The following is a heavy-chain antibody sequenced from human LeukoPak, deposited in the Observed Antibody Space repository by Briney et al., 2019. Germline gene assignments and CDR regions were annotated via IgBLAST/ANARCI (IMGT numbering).Heavy chain of an antibody. CDR1: GFTLNNNA. V-gene: IGHV3-23*01. Sequence: GGSLRLSCATSGFTLNNNAMSWVRQAPGKRLEWVSAINGGGDATEYADSVEGRFTISRDNSKNTLYLQMNSLRPEDTAVYYCARCTASCYANAFDVWGQGTLLTVSS. CDR3: ARCTASCYANAFDV. CDR2: INGGGDAT. J-gene: IGHJ3*01. D-gene: IGHD2-2*01.